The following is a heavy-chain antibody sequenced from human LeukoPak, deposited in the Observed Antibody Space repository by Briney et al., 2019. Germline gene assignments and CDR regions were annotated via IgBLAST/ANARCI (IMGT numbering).Heavy chain of an antibody. J-gene: IGHJ6*02. V-gene: IGHV3-13*01. CDR2: IGTAGDT. CDR3: ARTGKEYQYLGMDV. D-gene: IGHD1-1*01. CDR1: GFTFGAYD. Sequence: PGGSLRLSCAASGFTFGAYDMHWVRQTTGKGLEWVSSIGTAGDTYYPGSVKGRFTISRDNDKKSLYLQMNSLRAGDTAVYYCARTGKEYQYLGMDVWGQGTTVTVSS.